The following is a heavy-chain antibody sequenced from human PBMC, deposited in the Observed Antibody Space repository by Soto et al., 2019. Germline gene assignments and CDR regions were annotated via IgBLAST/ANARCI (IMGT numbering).Heavy chain of an antibody. V-gene: IGHV3-30*18. J-gene: IGHJ4*02. CDR2: ISYDGRNK. CDR3: AKSNRGAYDTPDF. Sequence: GGSLRLSFAPSGFSLNDYGMHWVRQPPGKGLEWVADISYDGRNKYYTDSVRGRFTISRDISKGTLYLQMNSLRPEDTAVYYCAKSNRGAYDTPDFWRQGTPVTVSS. D-gene: IGHD3-22*01. CDR1: GFSLNDYG.